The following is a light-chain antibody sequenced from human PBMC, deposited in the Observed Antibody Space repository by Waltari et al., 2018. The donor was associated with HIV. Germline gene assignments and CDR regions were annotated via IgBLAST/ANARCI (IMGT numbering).Light chain of an antibody. V-gene: IGLV1-44*01. CDR3: ATWDDSLYGM. CDR2: MNN. CDR1: SSNIGNND. Sequence: QSVLTQPPSASGTPGQTVVLSCSGNSSNIGNNDVTWSQVLPGSAPRLVIYMNNYRPSGVAGRFSGSRSGTSASLAIHALQSEDEADYYCATWDDSLYGMFGGGTKLTV. J-gene: IGLJ3*02.